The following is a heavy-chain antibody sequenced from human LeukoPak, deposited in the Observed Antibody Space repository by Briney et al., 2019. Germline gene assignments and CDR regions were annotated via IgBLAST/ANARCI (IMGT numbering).Heavy chain of an antibody. CDR3: ARERLATISRLGPLGKGFDY. V-gene: IGHV6-1*01. CDR2: TYYRSKWYN. D-gene: IGHD5-12*01. CDR1: GDSVSSNSAA. J-gene: IGHJ4*02. Sequence: SQTLSLTCAISGDSVSSNSAAWNWIRQSPSRGLEWLGRTYYRSKWYNDYAVSVKSQITINPDTSKNQFSLQLNSVTPEDTAVYYCARERLATISRLGPLGKGFDYWGQGTLVTVSS.